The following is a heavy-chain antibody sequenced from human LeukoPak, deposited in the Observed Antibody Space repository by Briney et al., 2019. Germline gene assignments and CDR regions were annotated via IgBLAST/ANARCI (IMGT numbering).Heavy chain of an antibody. V-gene: IGHV1-2*02. CDR1: GYTFTGYY. CDR2: INPNSGGT. CDR3: ARDRYSYGFSDDY. J-gene: IGHJ4*02. D-gene: IGHD5-18*01. Sequence: ASVKVSCKASGYTFTGYYMHWVRQAPGQGLEWMGWINPNSGGTNYAQKFQGRVTMTRDTSTSTAYMELSRLRSDDTAVYYCARDRYSYGFSDDYWGQGTLVTVSS.